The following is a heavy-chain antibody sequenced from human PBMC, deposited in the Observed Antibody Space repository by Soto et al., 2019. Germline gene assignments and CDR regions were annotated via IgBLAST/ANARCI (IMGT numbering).Heavy chain of an antibody. CDR1: GFTFRSNW. Sequence: PVGSLRLSCAASGFTFRSNWMSWVRQAPGRGLEWVANIKPDGSGKYYLDSVRGRFTISRDNAENSLFLQIDSLRVEDTAVYYCARDVGVQELDYWGQGTLVTVS. J-gene: IGHJ4*02. D-gene: IGHD6-6*01. CDR2: IKPDGSGK. CDR3: ARDVGVQELDY. V-gene: IGHV3-7*01.